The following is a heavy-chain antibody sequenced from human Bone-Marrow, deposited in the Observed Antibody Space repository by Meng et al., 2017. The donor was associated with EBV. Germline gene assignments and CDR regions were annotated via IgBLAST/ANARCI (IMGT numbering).Heavy chain of an antibody. CDR1: GFTFTTCT. J-gene: IGHJ4*02. CDR3: AGDILIGVPDYFDY. D-gene: IGHD2/OR15-2a*01. Sequence: VQLVESGGGVVQPGGSLRLSCLASGFTFTTCTMHWVRQAPGKGLEWVAVIAHDANRKYYADSVKGRFTVSRDDSKNTLYLEMSSLRPEDTAVYYCAGDILIGVPDYFDYWGQGTLVTVSS. CDR2: IAHDANRK. V-gene: IGHV3-30*04.